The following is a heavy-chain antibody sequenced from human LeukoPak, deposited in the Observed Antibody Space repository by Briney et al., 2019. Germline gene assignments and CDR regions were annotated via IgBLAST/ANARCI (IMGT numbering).Heavy chain of an antibody. J-gene: IGHJ4*02. CDR2: INPNSGGT. CDR3: ARAGGITIFGVVIDLDY. CDR1: GYTFTGYY. Sequence: ASVKVSCTASGYTFTGYYIHWVRQAPGQGLEWMGWINPNSGGTNYAQKFQGRVTMTRDTSISTAYMELSRLRSDDTAVYYCARAGGITIFGVVIDLDYWGQGTLVTVSS. V-gene: IGHV1-2*02. D-gene: IGHD3-3*01.